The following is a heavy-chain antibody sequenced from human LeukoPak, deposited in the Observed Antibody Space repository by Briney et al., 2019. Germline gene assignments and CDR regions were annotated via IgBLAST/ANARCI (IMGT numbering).Heavy chain of an antibody. D-gene: IGHD2-2*01. CDR1: GYTFTSYY. V-gene: IGHV1-46*01. CDR2: INPSGGST. CDR3: ARPVGPRTSLGGMGV. J-gene: IGHJ6*02. Sequence: ASVKVSCKASGYTFTSYYMHWVRQAPGQGLEWMGIINPSGGSTSYAQKFQGRVTMARDTSTSTVYMELSSLRSEDTAVYYCARPVGPRTSLGGMGVWGQGTTVTVSS.